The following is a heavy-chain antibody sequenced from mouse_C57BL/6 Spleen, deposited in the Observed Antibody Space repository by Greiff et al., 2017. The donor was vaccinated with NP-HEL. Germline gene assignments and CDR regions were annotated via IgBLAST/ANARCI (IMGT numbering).Heavy chain of an antibody. D-gene: IGHD2-1*01. CDR1: GYTFTSYW. Sequence: QVQLQQPGAELVKPGASVKMSCKASGYTFTSYWITWVKQRPGQGLEWIGDIYPGSGSTNYNEKFKSKATLTVDTSSSTAYMQLSSLTSEDSAVYYCARGDYGNYVFAYWGQGTLVTVSA. CDR3: ARGDYGNYVFAY. V-gene: IGHV1-55*01. J-gene: IGHJ3*01. CDR2: IYPGSGST.